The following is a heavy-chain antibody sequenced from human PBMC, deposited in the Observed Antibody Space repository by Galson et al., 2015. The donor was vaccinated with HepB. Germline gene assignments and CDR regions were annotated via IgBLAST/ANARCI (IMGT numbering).Heavy chain of an antibody. D-gene: IGHD3-10*01. J-gene: IGHJ3*02. Sequence: QSGAEVKKPGESLKISCKGSGYSFTSYWIGWVRQMPGKGLEWMGIIYPGDSDTRYSPSFQGQVTISADKSISTAYLQWSSLKASDTAMYYCARLERSGSWVRGVYDAFDIWGQGTMVTVSS. CDR3: ARLERSGSWVRGVYDAFDI. CDR1: GYSFTSYW. V-gene: IGHV5-51*01. CDR2: IYPGDSDT.